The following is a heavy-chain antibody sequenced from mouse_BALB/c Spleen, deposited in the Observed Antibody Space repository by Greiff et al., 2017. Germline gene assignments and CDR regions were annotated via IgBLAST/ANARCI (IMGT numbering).Heavy chain of an antibody. V-gene: IGHV5-9-4*01. CDR2: ISSGGSYT. CDR1: GFTFSSYA. CDR3: AREGITTAYFDY. J-gene: IGHJ2*01. D-gene: IGHD1-2*01. Sequence: EVQLVESGGGLVKPGGSLKLSCAASGFTFSSYAMSWVRQSPEKRLEWVAEISSGGSYTYYPDTVTGRFTISRDNAKNTLYLEMSSLRSEDTAMYYCAREGITTAYFDYWGQGTTLTVSS.